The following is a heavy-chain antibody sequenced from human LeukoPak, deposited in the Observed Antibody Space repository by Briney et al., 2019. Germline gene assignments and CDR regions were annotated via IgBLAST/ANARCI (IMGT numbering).Heavy chain of an antibody. CDR1: GYTFTSYA. V-gene: IGHV1-3*01. CDR2: INAGNGNT. J-gene: IGHJ5*02. D-gene: IGHD6-13*01. Sequence: ASVKVSCKASGYTFTSYAMHWVRQAPGQRLEWMGWINAGNGNTKYSQKFQGRVTITRDTSASTAYMELSSLRSEDTAVYYCARGYSSSWPNWFDPWGQGTLVTVSS. CDR3: ARGYSSSWPNWFDP.